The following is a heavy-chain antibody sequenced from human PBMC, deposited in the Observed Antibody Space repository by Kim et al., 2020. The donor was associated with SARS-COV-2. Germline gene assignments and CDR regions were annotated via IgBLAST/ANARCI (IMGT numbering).Heavy chain of an antibody. D-gene: IGHD6-13*01. J-gene: IGHJ6*02. Sequence: ASVKVSCKASGYTFTSYAMHWVRQAPGQRLEWMGWINAGNGNTKYSQKFQGRVTITRDTSASTAYMELSSLRSEDTAVYYCAGEPSIAAAGTYYYYGMDVWGQGTTVTVSS. CDR2: INAGNGNT. CDR1: GYTFTSYA. CDR3: AGEPSIAAAGTYYYYGMDV. V-gene: IGHV1-3*01.